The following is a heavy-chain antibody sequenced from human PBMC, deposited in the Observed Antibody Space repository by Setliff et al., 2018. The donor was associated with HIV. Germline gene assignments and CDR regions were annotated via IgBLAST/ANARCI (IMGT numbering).Heavy chain of an antibody. CDR3: ARDDYANTDLDF. CDR1: GYYFTTFW. J-gene: IGHJ4*02. D-gene: IGHD4-17*01. V-gene: IGHV7-4-1*01. CDR2: INTNNGNP. Sequence: GESLKISCKGSGYYFTTFWIAWVRQAPGQGLEWMGWINTNNGNPTYAQGFTGRFVFSSDTSVRTAYLQIVGLKAEDTAVYFCARDDYANTDLDFWGPGTLVTVSS.